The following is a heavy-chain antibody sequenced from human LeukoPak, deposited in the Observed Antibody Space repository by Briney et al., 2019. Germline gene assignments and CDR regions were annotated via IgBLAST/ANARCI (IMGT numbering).Heavy chain of an antibody. CDR2: IKQDGSEK. CDR3: ARDPLAIVGATGY. J-gene: IGHJ4*02. V-gene: IGHV3-7*01. CDR1: GFTFSSYW. Sequence: GGSLRLSCAASGFTFSSYWMSWVRQAPGKGLEWVANIKQDGSEKYYVDSVKGRFTISRDNAKNSLYLQMNSLRAEDTAVYYCARDPLAIVGATGYWGQGTLVSVSS. D-gene: IGHD1-26*01.